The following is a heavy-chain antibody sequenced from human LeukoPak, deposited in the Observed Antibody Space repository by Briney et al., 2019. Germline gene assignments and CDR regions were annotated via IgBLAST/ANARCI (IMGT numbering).Heavy chain of an antibody. V-gene: IGHV4-34*01. CDR3: ARGPAATFYYFDY. CDR2: INHRGST. CDR1: GGSFSGYY. Sequence: SETLSLTCAVYGGSFSGYYWSWIRQPPGKGLEWIGEINHRGSTNYNPSLKSRVTISVDTSKNQFSLKLSSVTAADTAVYYCARGPAATFYYFDYWGQGTLVTVSS. J-gene: IGHJ4*02. D-gene: IGHD2-2*01.